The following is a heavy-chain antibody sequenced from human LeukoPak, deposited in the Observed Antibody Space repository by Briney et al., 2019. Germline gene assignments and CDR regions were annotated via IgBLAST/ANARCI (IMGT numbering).Heavy chain of an antibody. Sequence: GGSLSLSCAASGFTFSNYGIHWVRQAPGKGLEWVTFIQTDGNTKYYADSVRGRFTTSRDNSKNTVSLQMNSLRAVDTAVYYCAREESSLVLGGLAYWGQGTLVTVSS. CDR2: IQTDGNTK. J-gene: IGHJ4*02. V-gene: IGHV3-30*02. CDR1: GFTFSNYG. CDR3: AREESSLVLGGLAY. D-gene: IGHD6-13*01.